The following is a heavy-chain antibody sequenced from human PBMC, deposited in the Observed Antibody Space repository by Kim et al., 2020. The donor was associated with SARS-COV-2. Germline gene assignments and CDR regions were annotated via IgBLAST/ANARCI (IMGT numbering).Heavy chain of an antibody. J-gene: IGHJ5*02. Sequence: SETLSLTCTVSGGSISSYYWSWIRQPPGKGLEWIGDIYYSGSTNYNPSLKSRVTISVDTSKNQVSMKLSSVTAADTAVYYCARLSCSSTSCYSFDPWGQGTLVTVS. D-gene: IGHD2-2*01. CDR1: GGSISSYY. CDR2: IYYSGST. V-gene: IGHV4-59*08. CDR3: ARLSCSSTSCYSFDP.